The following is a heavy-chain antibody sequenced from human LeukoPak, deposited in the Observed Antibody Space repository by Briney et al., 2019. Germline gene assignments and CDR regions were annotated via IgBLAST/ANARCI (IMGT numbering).Heavy chain of an antibody. Sequence: GGSLRLSCAVSGFTVSSNYMSWVRQAPGKGLEWVSVIYSGGDTYYADSVKGRFTISRDSSKNMLFLQMNSLRAEDTAVYYCARVGSYYDNSGYPYWGQGTLVTVSS. V-gene: IGHV3-53*01. D-gene: IGHD3-22*01. J-gene: IGHJ4*02. CDR3: ARVGSYYDNSGYPY. CDR2: IYSGGDT. CDR1: GFTVSSNY.